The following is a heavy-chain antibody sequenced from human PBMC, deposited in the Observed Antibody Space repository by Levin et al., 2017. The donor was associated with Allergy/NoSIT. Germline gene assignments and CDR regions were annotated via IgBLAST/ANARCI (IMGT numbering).Heavy chain of an antibody. CDR3: ARVRIAAAAQRSDAFDI. D-gene: IGHD6-13*01. Sequence: ASVKVSCKASGYTFTGYYMHWVRQAPGQGLEWMGWINPNSGGTNYAQKFQGRVTMTRDTSISTAYMELSRLRSDDTAVYYCARVRIAAAAQRSDAFDIWGQGTMVTVSS. CDR1: GYTFTGYY. J-gene: IGHJ3*02. V-gene: IGHV1-2*02. CDR2: INPNSGGT.